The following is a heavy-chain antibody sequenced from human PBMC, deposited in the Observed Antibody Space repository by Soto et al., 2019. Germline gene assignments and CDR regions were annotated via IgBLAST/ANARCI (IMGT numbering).Heavy chain of an antibody. CDR2: IWYDGSNK. Sequence: QVQLVESGGGVVQPGRSLRLSCAASGFTFSSYGMHWVRQAPGKGLEWVAVIWYDGSNKYYADSVKGRFTISRDNSKNTLYLQMNSLRAEDTAVYYCARDSDFWSGPLDYWGQGTLVTVSS. V-gene: IGHV3-33*01. CDR3: ARDSDFWSGPLDY. J-gene: IGHJ4*02. CDR1: GFTFSSYG. D-gene: IGHD3-3*01.